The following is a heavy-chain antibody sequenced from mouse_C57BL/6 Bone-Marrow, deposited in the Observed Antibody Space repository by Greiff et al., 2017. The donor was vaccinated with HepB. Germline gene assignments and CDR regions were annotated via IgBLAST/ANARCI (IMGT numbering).Heavy chain of an antibody. Sequence: QVQLKESGAELVRPGASVTLSCKASGYTFTDYEMHWVKQTPVHGLEWIGAIDPETGGTAYNQKFKGKAILTADKSSSTAYMELRSLTSEDSAVYYCTRCAMDYWGQGTSVTVSS. V-gene: IGHV1-15*01. CDR2: IDPETGGT. CDR3: TRCAMDY. CDR1: GYTFTDYE. J-gene: IGHJ4*01.